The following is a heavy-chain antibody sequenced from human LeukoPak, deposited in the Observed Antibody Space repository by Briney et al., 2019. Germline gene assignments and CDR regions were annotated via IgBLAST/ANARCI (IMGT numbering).Heavy chain of an antibody. CDR2: IYTSGST. J-gene: IGHJ3*02. CDR1: GASISRYQ. Sequence: SETLSLTCTVSGASISRYQWSWIRQPAGKGLEWLGRIYTSGSTDYNPSLRSRVTMSVDTSKNQSSLKLSSVTAADTAVYYCAREPPTLDIVVVVAATPGASDIWGQGTMVTVSS. D-gene: IGHD2-15*01. CDR3: AREPPTLDIVVVVAATPGASDI. V-gene: IGHV4-4*07.